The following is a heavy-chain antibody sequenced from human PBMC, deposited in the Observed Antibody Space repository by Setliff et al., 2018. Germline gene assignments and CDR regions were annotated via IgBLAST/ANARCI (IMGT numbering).Heavy chain of an antibody. V-gene: IGHV4-38-2*01. CDR3: ARYDSSGYSENYYFDY. CDR1: GYSISSGYY. Sequence: PSETLSLTCAVSGYSISSGYYWGWLRQPPGKGLELIGCVYYSGNNYYIQSLKSRVTMFVDTSKSQFSLMLYSVTAADTAIYYCARYDSSGYSENYYFDYWGQGTLVTVSS. J-gene: IGHJ4*02. CDR2: VYYSGNN. D-gene: IGHD3-22*01.